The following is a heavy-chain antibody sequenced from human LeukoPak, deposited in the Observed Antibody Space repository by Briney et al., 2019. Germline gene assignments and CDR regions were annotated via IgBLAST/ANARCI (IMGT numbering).Heavy chain of an antibody. D-gene: IGHD3-10*01. V-gene: IGHV3-23*01. CDR1: GFTFSSYA. CDR3: AKGNSGSRSLSDN. CDR2: VSGSGGST. Sequence: GGSLRLSCAVSGFTFSSYAMSWVRQALGKGLEWVSGVSGSGGSTYYADSVKGRFTISRDNSKNTLYLQMMSLRAEDTAIYYCAKGNSGSRSLSDNWGQGTLVTVSS. J-gene: IGHJ4*02.